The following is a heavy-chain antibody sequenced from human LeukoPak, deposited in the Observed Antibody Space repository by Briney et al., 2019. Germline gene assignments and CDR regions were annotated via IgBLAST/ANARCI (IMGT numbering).Heavy chain of an antibody. V-gene: IGHV3-23*01. CDR3: AKGGSGYFLDL. CDR2: ISNDGGGI. Sequence: GGSLRLSCAASGFIFNNYGLIWVRQAPGKGLQWVSAISNDGGGITYADFVKGRFTIPRDNSKNTLFLQMNGLRAEDTALYYCAKGGSGYFLDLWGQGTLVTVSS. J-gene: IGHJ5*02. D-gene: IGHD5-12*01. CDR1: GFIFNNYG.